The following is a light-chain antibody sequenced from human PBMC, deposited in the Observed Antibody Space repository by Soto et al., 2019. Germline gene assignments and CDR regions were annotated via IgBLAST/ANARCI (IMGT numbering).Light chain of an antibody. J-gene: IGLJ2*01. CDR2: EVS. CDR3: SSDTSGSTRV. CDR1: SSDVGGYDY. Sequence: QSALTQPASVSGSPGQSITISCTGTSSDVGGYDYVSWYQQHPGKAPKLMIYEVSNRPSGVSNRFSGSKSGNTASLTISGLQDEDEADYYCSSDTSGSTRVFGGGTKLTVL. V-gene: IGLV2-14*01.